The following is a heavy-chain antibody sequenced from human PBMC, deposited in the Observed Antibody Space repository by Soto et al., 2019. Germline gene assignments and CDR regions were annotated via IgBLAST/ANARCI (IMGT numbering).Heavy chain of an antibody. CDR3: TMRVELDY. CDR2: INPSGGST. CDR1: GYTFTSYH. Sequence: VKVSCKASGYTFTSYHIHWVRQAPGQGLEWMGRINPSGGSTNYAQKFQGRVTMTRDTSTSTLYMDLRSLRTEDTAVYYCTMRVELDYWGQGTRVTVSS. D-gene: IGHD1-1*01. V-gene: IGHV1-46*03. J-gene: IGHJ4*02.